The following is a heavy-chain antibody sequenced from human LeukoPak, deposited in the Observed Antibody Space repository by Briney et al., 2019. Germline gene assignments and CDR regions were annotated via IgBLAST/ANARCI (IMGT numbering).Heavy chain of an antibody. D-gene: IGHD3-9*01. V-gene: IGHV4-34*01. CDR1: GGSFSGYY. CDR2: INHSGST. CDR3: ARGGGLRYFDWLPPDWFDP. Sequence: SETLSLTCAVYGGSFSGYYWSWIRQPPGKGLEWIGEINHSGSTNYNPSLKSRVTISVDTSKNQFSLKLCSVTAADTAVYYCARGGGLRYFDWLPPDWFDPWGQGTLVTVSS. J-gene: IGHJ5*02.